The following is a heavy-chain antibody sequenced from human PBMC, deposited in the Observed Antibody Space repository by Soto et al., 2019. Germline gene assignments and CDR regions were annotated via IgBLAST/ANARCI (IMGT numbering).Heavy chain of an antibody. D-gene: IGHD3-3*01. J-gene: IGHJ4*02. CDR2: ISDYGRV. CDR1: GFTFRNYW. V-gene: IGHV3-74*01. Sequence: GXSLRLSCAASGFTFRNYWMHWVRQAPGKGLVWVSRISDYGRVNYADSVEGRFTISRDDAKSELYLQMSSLRLEDTAVYYCARGGVEPFDYWGQGALVTVSS. CDR3: ARGGVEPFDY.